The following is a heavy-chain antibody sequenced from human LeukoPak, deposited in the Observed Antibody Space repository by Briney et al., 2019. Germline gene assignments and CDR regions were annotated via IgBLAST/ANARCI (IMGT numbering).Heavy chain of an antibody. J-gene: IGHJ5*02. V-gene: IGHV1-2*02. Sequence: GASVKVSCKASGYTFTGHYMHWVRQAPGQGLEWMGWINPNSGGTNYAQKFQGRVTMTRNTSISTAYMELSSLRSEDTAVYYCARAYYGSGSYWSPGWFDPWGQGTLVTVSS. D-gene: IGHD3-10*01. CDR2: INPNSGGT. CDR3: ARAYYGSGSYWSPGWFDP. CDR1: GYTFTGHY.